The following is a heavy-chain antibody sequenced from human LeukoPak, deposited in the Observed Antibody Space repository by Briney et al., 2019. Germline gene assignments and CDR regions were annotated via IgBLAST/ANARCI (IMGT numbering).Heavy chain of an antibody. D-gene: IGHD3-10*01. V-gene: IGHV1-69*04. CDR3: ARARRVRGVSPEYSWFDP. J-gene: IGHJ5*02. CDR2: ITPVLGIA. CDR1: GGSFSSYG. Sequence: SVKVSCKASGGSFSSYGFTWVRQAPGQGLEWMGRITPVLGIANYAQKFQGRVTMIADKFTSTVYMELSSLRSEDTAVYYCARARRVRGVSPEYSWFDPWGQGTLVTVSS.